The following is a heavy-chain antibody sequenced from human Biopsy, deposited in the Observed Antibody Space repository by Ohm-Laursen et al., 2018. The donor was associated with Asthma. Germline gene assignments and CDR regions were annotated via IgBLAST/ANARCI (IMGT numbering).Heavy chain of an antibody. D-gene: IGHD3-10*01. J-gene: IGHJ6*02. CDR2: ISVYNGNT. CDR1: GYTFNSAG. CDR3: ARAVDYSHYYGIDV. V-gene: IGHV1-18*01. Sequence: ASVQVACKTSGYTFNSAGITWVRQAPGQGLEWMGWISVYNGNTKVAQKLQDRVTMITDTSTSTAYMELRSLRSDDTAVYFCARAVDYSHYYGIDVWGQGTTVTVS.